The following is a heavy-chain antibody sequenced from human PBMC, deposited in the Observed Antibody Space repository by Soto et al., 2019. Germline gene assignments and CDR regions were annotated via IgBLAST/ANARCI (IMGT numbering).Heavy chain of an antibody. CDR2: IRQDGSET. CDR1: GFIFRNYW. J-gene: IGHJ4*02. CDR3: TRDWDY. V-gene: IGHV3-7*01. Sequence: ELQIVESGGGLVQPGGSLRLSCTVSGFIFRNYWMAWARQAPGKGLQWVAVIRQDGSETHYVDSVRGRFTISRDNAKNSLYLDMNSLRADDTAIYYCTRDWDYWGQGILVSVSS.